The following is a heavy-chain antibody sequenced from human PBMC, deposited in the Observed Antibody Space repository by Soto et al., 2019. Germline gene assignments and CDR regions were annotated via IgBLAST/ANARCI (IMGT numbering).Heavy chain of an antibody. CDR1: GFTFSSYG. V-gene: IGHV3-33*01. Sequence: PGGSLRLSCAASGFTFSSYGMHWVRQAPGKGLEWVAVIWYDGSNKYYADSVKGRFTISRDNSKNTLYLQMNSLRAEDTAVYYCARSLRMITGGGVIAGRIDAFDTWGKGTMVTVSS. CDR3: ARSLRMITGGGVIAGRIDAFDT. CDR2: IWYDGSNK. J-gene: IGHJ3*02. D-gene: IGHD3-16*02.